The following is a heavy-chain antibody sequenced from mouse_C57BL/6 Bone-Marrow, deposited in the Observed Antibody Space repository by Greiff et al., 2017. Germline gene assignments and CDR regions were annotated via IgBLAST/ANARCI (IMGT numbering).Heavy chain of an antibody. CDR1: GYSFTDYN. V-gene: IGHV1-39*01. CDR3: ATPDNYYGSSYRFAY. D-gene: IGHD1-1*01. CDR2: INPNYGTT. Sequence: EVKLQQSGPELVKPGASVKISCKASGYSFTDYNMNWVKQSNGKSLEWIGVINPNYGTTSYNQKFKGKATLTVDQSSSTAYMQLNSLTSEDSAVYYCATPDNYYGSSYRFAYWGQGTLVTVSA. J-gene: IGHJ3*01.